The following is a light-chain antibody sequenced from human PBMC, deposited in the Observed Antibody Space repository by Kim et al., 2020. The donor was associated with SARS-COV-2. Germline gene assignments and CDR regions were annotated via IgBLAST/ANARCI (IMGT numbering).Light chain of an antibody. CDR3: QQYGSSPLT. Sequence: SPGETATLSCGASQSVSRNSLAWYQHKPGLAPRLLIYGASTRAADTPDRFGGGGSGADFSLTITRVEPEDFAVYYCQQYGSSPLTFGGGTKLEI. CDR1: QSVSRNS. V-gene: IGKV3D-20*01. CDR2: GAS. J-gene: IGKJ4*01.